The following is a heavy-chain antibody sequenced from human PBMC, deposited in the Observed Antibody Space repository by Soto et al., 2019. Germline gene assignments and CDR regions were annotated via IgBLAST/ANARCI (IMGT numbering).Heavy chain of an antibody. J-gene: IGHJ4*02. D-gene: IGHD5-12*01. CDR3: ARDGDGYNY. Sequence: QVQLQESGPGLVKPSETLSLTCTVSGGSVSSGSYYWSWIRQPPGKGLEWIGYIYSSGSTSYNPPPKXRXTXXVHTSKNQFSLKLSSVTAADTAVYYCARDGDGYNYWGQGTLVTVSS. CDR1: GGSVSSGSYY. CDR2: IYSSGST. V-gene: IGHV4-61*01.